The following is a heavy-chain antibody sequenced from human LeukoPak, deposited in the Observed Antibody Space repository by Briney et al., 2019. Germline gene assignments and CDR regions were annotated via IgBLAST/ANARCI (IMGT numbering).Heavy chain of an antibody. V-gene: IGHV3-11*06. J-gene: IGHJ4*02. D-gene: IGHD6-19*01. CDR1: GFTFSDYY. CDR2: ITSSSSYT. Sequence: GGSLRLSCAASGFTFSDYYMSWIRQAPGKGLEWVSYITSSSSYTDYADSVKGRFTISRDNAKNSLYLQMNSLRAEDTAVYYCARKWLVIDYWGQGTLVTVSS. CDR3: ARKWLVIDY.